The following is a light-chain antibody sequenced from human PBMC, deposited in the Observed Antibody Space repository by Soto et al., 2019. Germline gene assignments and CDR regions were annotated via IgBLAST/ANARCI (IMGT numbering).Light chain of an antibody. V-gene: IGLV2-11*01. Sequence: QSLLTQPRSVSGSPGQSVTISCTGTSSDVGGYNYVSWYQQHPGKAPKLMIYGVSKRPSGVPDRFSGSKSGNTASLTISGLQAEDEADYYCCPYAGSYSYVFGTGTKV. CDR2: GVS. J-gene: IGLJ1*01. CDR3: CPYAGSYSYV. CDR1: SSDVGGYNY.